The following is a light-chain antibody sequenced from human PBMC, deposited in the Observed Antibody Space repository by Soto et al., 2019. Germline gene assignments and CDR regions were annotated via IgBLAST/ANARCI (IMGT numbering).Light chain of an antibody. Sequence: DIQMTQSPSSLSASVGDRVTITCRASQSMSSYLNWYQQKPGKAPKLLINAASSLQSGVPSRFSGSGSGTEFTLNISALQPEDFATYFCQQSYITPRTFGQGTKVEIK. CDR3: QQSYITPRT. V-gene: IGKV1-39*01. CDR2: AAS. J-gene: IGKJ1*01. CDR1: QSMSSY.